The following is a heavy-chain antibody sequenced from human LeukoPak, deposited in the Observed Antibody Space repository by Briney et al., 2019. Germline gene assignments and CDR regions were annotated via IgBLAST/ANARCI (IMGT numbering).Heavy chain of an antibody. D-gene: IGHD3-10*01. CDR2: IYYSGST. Sequence: SETLSLTCTVSGDSINRYYWSWIRQPPGKGLEWIGYIYYSGSTNYNPSLKSRVTISVDTSKNQFSLKLSSVTAADTAVYYCARRLGRKFGERFYYYHYMDVWGKGTTVTISS. CDR3: ARRLGRKFGERFYYYHYMDV. CDR1: GDSINRYY. V-gene: IGHV4-59*12. J-gene: IGHJ6*03.